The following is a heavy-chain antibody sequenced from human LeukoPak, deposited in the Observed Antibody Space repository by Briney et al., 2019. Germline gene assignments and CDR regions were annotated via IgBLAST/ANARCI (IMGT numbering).Heavy chain of an antibody. V-gene: IGHV3-30-3*01. CDR1: GFTLSNYA. CDR2: ISYDESKQ. Sequence: GGSLRLSCAASGFTLSNYAMHWVRQAPGKGLEWVALISYDESKQHFADSVKGRFTISRDNSRNTLYLQMNSLRPEDTAIYYCARDACPVIATACRFDYWGLGTLVTVSS. D-gene: IGHD6-13*01. CDR3: ARDACPVIATACRFDY. J-gene: IGHJ4*02.